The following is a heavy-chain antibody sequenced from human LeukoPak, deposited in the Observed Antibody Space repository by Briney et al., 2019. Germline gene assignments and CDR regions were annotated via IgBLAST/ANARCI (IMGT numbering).Heavy chain of an antibody. CDR2: ISYDGSNK. CDR3: AKDLGHGPFDY. V-gene: IGHV3-30*18. Sequence: GRSLRLSCAASGFTFCSYGMHWVRQAPGKGLEWVAVISYDGSNKYYADSVKGRFTISRDNSKNTLYLQMNSLRAEDTAVYYCAKDLGHGPFDYWGQGTLVTVSS. J-gene: IGHJ4*02. CDR1: GFTFCSYG. D-gene: IGHD3-16*01.